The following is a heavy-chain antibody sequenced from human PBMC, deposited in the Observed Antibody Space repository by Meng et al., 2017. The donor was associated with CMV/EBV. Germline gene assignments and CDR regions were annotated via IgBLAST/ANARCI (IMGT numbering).Heavy chain of an antibody. CDR2: ISSSSSYI. D-gene: IGHD1-7*01. CDR3: ARLNWNYDAFDI. V-gene: IGHV3-21*01. Sequence: GVLKISCAASGFTFSSYSMNWVRQAPGKGLEWVSSISSSSSYIYYADSVKGRFTISRDNAKNSLYLQMNSLRAEDTAVYYCARLNWNYDAFDIWGQGTMVTVSS. CDR1: GFTFSSYS. J-gene: IGHJ3*02.